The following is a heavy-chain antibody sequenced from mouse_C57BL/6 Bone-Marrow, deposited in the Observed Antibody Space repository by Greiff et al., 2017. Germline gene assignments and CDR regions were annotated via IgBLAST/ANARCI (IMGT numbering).Heavy chain of an antibody. V-gene: IGHV1-19*01. D-gene: IGHD2-3*01. CDR2: INPYNGGT. CDR3: ARGGGYYVAD. CDR1: GYTFTDYY. J-gene: IGHJ3*01. Sequence: EVQLQQSGPVLVKPGASVKMSCKASGYTFTDYYMNWVKQSHGKSLEWIGVINPYNGGTSYNQKFKGKATLTVDTSSSTAYMELNSLTSEDSAVYYCARGGGYYVADWGQGTLVTVSA.